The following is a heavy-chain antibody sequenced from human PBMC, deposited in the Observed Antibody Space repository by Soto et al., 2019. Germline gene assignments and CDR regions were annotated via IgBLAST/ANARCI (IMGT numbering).Heavy chain of an antibody. CDR1: GGTFSSYA. CDR3: ARDEYSSSGPFDY. V-gene: IGHV1-69*13. D-gene: IGHD6-6*01. CDR2: IIPIFGTA. Sequence: SVKVSCKASGGTFSSYALSWVRQAPGQGLEWMGGIIPIFGTANYAQKFQGRVTITADESTSTAYMELSSLRSEDTAVYYCARDEYSSSGPFDYWGQGTLVTVSS. J-gene: IGHJ4*02.